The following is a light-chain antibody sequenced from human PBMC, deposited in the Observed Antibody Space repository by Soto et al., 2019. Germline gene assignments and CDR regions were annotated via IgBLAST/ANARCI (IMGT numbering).Light chain of an antibody. J-gene: IGKJ4*01. V-gene: IGKV1-39*01. CDR2: GAS. Sequence: DIQMTQSPSSLSASIGDIITITCRASQSISTYLNWYQQKPGKAPKLLIYGASTLQNGVPSRFSGSGSATDYTLTISVMQPEDFATYYCQQSFITTPLTFGGGTKVEMK. CDR1: QSISTY. CDR3: QQSFITTPLT.